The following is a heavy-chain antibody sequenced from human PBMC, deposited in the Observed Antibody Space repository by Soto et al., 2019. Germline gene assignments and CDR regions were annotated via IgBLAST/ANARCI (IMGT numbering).Heavy chain of an antibody. D-gene: IGHD5-12*01. CDR1: GYTFTSYA. CDR2: INACNGNT. CDR3: ARDLWDGYTVDP. V-gene: IGHV1-3*01. Sequence: GASVKVSCKASGYTFTSYAMHCVRQAPGQMLEWMGWINACNGNTKYSQKFQGRVTITRDTSASTAYMELSSLRSEDTAVYYCARDLWDGYTVDPWGQGTLVTVSS. J-gene: IGHJ5*02.